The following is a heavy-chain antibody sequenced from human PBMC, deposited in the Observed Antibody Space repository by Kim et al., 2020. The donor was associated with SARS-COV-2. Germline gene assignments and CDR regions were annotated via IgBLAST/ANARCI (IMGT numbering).Heavy chain of an antibody. CDR3: ARYSSSWNYFDY. D-gene: IGHD6-13*01. J-gene: IGHJ4*02. Sequence: NYNPSLQSRVTISVDTSKNQFSLKVTSVTAADTAVYYCARYSSSWNYFDYWGQGTLVTVSS. V-gene: IGHV4-59*01.